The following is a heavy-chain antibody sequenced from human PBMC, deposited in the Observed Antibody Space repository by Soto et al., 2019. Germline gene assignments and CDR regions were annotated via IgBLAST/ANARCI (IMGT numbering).Heavy chain of an antibody. CDR2: ISGSGDSS. CDR1: GFTFSSYA. J-gene: IGHJ4*02. CDR3: AKVATSLIDY. D-gene: IGHD6-6*01. V-gene: IGHV3-23*01. Sequence: GSLRLSCEASGFTFSSYAMSWVRQAPGRGLEWVSFISGSGDSSYYADSVKGRFTISRDNSKNTLYLQMNSLRAEDTAVYYCAKVATSLIDYWGQGTLVTVSS.